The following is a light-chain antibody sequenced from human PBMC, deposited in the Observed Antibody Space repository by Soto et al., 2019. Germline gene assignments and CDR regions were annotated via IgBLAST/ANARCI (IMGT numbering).Light chain of an antibody. CDR3: QHYNSYSEA. CDR1: HTISSW. V-gene: IGKV1-5*03. Sequence: DIQVTQNHSTLSGSVGDRVTITLLTSHTISSWLAWYQQKPGKAPKLLIYKASTLETGVPSRFSGSGSGTEFTLTISSLQPDDFAAYYCQHYNSYSEAFGQGTKVDIK. CDR2: KAS. J-gene: IGKJ1*01.